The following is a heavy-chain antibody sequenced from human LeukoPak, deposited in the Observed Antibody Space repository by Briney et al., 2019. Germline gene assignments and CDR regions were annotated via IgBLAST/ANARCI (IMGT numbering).Heavy chain of an antibody. CDR1: GYTFTSYG. J-gene: IGHJ4*02. V-gene: IGHV1-18*01. CDR2: ISAYNGNT. CDR3: ARDYYDSSGYYRVGFDY. D-gene: IGHD3-22*01. Sequence: VSVKVSCNASGYTFTSYGISWVRQAPGQGLEWMGWISAYNGNTNYAQKLQGRVTMTTDTSTSTAYMELRSLRSDDTAVYYCARDYYDSSGYYRVGFDYWGQGTLVTVS.